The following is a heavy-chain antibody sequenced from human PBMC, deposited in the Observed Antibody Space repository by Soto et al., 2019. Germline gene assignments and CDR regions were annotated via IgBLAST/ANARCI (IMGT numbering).Heavy chain of an antibody. CDR2: IYYSGST. J-gene: IGHJ5*02. Sequence: SETLSLTCTVSGGSISSYYWSWIRQPPGKGLEWIGYIYYSGSTNYNPSLKSRVTISVDTSKNKFSLKLSSVTAADTAVYYCASSPQGGFLTGSNWFDPWGQGTLVTVSS. CDR1: GGSISSYY. V-gene: IGHV4-59*08. D-gene: IGHD3-9*01. CDR3: ASSPQGGFLTGSNWFDP.